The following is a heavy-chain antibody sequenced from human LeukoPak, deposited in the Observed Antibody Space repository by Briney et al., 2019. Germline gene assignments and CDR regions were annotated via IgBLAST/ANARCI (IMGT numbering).Heavy chain of an antibody. CDR1: GGSISSHY. J-gene: IGHJ6*03. V-gene: IGHV4-59*11. CDR2: IYYSGST. Sequence: SETLSLTCTVSGGSISSHYWSWIRQPPRKGLEWIGYIYYSGSTNYNPSLKSRVTISVDTSKNQFSLKLSSVTAADTAVYYCASRITGTTFGYYKYVWGKGTTVTVSS. CDR3: ASRITGTTFGYYKYV. D-gene: IGHD1-7*01.